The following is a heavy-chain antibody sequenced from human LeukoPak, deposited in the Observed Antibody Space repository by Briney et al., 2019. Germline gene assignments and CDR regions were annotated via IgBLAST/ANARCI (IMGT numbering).Heavy chain of an antibody. CDR3: ARDPDYYGSGT. V-gene: IGHV1-69*04. Sequence: SVKVSCKASGGTFSSYAISWVRQAPGQGLEWMGRIIPILGIANYAQKFQARVTITADKSTSTAYMELSSLRSEDTAVYYCARDPDYYGSGTWGQGTLATVSS. J-gene: IGHJ5*02. D-gene: IGHD3-10*01. CDR2: IIPILGIA. CDR1: GGTFSSYA.